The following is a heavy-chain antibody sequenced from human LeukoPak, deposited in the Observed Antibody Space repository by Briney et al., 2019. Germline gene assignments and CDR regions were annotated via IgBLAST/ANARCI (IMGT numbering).Heavy chain of an antibody. J-gene: IGHJ3*02. CDR3: ARHLDVVVPAAGDAFDI. V-gene: IGHV3-66*02. CDR1: GFTVSSNY. CDR2: IYSGGST. D-gene: IGHD2-2*01. Sequence: GGSLRLSCAASGFTVSSNYMNWVRQAPGKGLEWVSVIYSGGSTYYADSVKGRFTISRDNSKNTLYLQMNSLRAEDTAVYYCARHLDVVVPAAGDAFDIWGQGTMVTVSS.